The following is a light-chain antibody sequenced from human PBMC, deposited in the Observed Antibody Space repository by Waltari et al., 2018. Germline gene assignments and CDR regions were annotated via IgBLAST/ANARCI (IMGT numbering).Light chain of an antibody. Sequence: EIVLTQSPGTLSLSPGARDTLSCWASQRVGTYLAWYPQKPGQAPRLLIYHTSNMATGIPDRFSGSGSGTDFSLTISRLEPEDFAVYYCQHYVRLPATFGQGTKVEIK. CDR3: QHYVRLPAT. CDR2: HTS. V-gene: IGKV3-20*01. CDR1: QRVGTY. J-gene: IGKJ1*01.